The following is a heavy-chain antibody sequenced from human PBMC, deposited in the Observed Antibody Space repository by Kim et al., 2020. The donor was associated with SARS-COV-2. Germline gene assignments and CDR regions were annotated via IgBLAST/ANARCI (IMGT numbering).Heavy chain of an antibody. Sequence: GGSLRLSCAASGFTFSSYAMSLVRQAPGKGLEWVSAISGSGGSTYYADSVKGRFTISRDNSKNPLYLQMNSLRAEDTAVYYCAKGHLRGRGGAFDIGGQGKMGTVSS. CDR3: AKGHLRGRGGAFDI. V-gene: IGHV3-23*01. CDR2: ISGSGGST. D-gene: IGHD3-10*01. CDR1: GFTFSSYA. J-gene: IGHJ3*02.